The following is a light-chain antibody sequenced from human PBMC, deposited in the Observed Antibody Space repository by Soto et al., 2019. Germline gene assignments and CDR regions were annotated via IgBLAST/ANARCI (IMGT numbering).Light chain of an antibody. V-gene: IGKV1-5*01. Sequence: DIQMTQSPSTLPASVGDRVTITCRASQSISNWLAWYQRKPGTAPKLLIYHASTLQSGVPSRFSGSGSGTDFTLTISCLQSEDFATYYCQQYYSYPTFGQGTKVDIK. CDR2: HAS. CDR1: QSISNW. CDR3: QQYYSYPT. J-gene: IGKJ1*01.